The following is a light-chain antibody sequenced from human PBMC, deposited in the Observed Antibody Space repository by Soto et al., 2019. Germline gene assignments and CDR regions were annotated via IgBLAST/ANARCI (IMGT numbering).Light chain of an antibody. Sequence: QSVLTQPPSVSGAPGQRVTISCTGSISNIGRGYDVHWYQQLPGSAPRLLLSGDSNRPSGVPVRFSGSRSGTSASLAITGLQAEDEGDYYCQTFDSSLTISWVFGGGTKVTVL. J-gene: IGLJ3*02. CDR1: ISNIGRGYD. CDR2: GDS. CDR3: QTFDSSLTISWV. V-gene: IGLV1-40*01.